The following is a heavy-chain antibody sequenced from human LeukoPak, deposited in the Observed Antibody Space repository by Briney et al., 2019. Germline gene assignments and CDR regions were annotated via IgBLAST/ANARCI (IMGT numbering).Heavy chain of an antibody. CDR3: ARGPTDSSGYYYNPPYYFDY. CDR1: GYTFTTYY. V-gene: IGHV1-46*01. CDR2: INPSGGST. J-gene: IGHJ4*02. D-gene: IGHD3-22*01. Sequence: GASVKVSCKASGYTFTTYYVHWVRQAPGQGLEWMGIINPSGGSTTYAQKFRGRLTMTRDMSTSTVYMELSSLRSEDTAVYYCARGPTDSSGYYYNPPYYFDYWGQGTLVTVSS.